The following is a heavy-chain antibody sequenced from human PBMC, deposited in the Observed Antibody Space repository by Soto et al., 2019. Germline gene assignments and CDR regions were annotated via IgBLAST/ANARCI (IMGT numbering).Heavy chain of an antibody. CDR3: ATDLIMVTALDY. CDR2: FDPEDGET. CDR1: GYTLTELS. V-gene: IGHV1-24*01. D-gene: IGHD2-21*02. Sequence: ASVKVSCKVSGYTLTELSMHWVRQAPGKGLEWMGGFDPEDGETIYAQKFQGRVTMTEDTSTDTAYMELSSLRSEDTAVYYCATDLIMVTALDYWGQGTLVTSPQ. J-gene: IGHJ4*02.